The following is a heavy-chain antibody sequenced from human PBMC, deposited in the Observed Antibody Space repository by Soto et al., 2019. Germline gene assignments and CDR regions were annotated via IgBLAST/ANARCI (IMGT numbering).Heavy chain of an antibody. V-gene: IGHV4-59*08. CDR2: IYYTGST. Sequence: SETLSLTCTVSGGSISSYYWSWIRQPPGERLEFIGYIYYTGSTFYNPSLKSRVTISVDTSKNQFSLKLSSVTAADTALYYCARRYSSGYYYVRWFDPWGQGTLVTVSS. CDR3: ARRYSSGYYYVRWFDP. D-gene: IGHD3-22*01. J-gene: IGHJ5*02. CDR1: GGSISSYY.